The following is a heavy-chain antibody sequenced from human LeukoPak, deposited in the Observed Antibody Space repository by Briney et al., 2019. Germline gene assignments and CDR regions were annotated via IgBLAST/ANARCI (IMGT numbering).Heavy chain of an antibody. Sequence: PSETLSLTCTVSGGSISSYYWSWIRQPPGKGLEWIGYIYYSGSTNYNPSLKSRVTISVDTSKNQFSLKLSSVTAADTAVYYCARDTFRYYYDSSGYYYDYWGQGTLVTVSS. V-gene: IGHV4-59*01. CDR1: GGSISSYY. CDR3: ARDTFRYYYDSSGYYYDY. D-gene: IGHD3-22*01. CDR2: IYYSGST. J-gene: IGHJ4*02.